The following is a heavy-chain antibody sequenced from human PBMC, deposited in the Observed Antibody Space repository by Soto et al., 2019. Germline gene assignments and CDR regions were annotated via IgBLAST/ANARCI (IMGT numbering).Heavy chain of an antibody. V-gene: IGHV4-30-4*01. CDR3: ARGRYCLTGRCFPNWFDS. CDR2: IYKSATT. D-gene: IGHD2-15*01. J-gene: IGHJ5*01. CDR1: GDSISTVDYF. Sequence: SETLSLTCSVSGDSISTVDYFWAWIRQPPGQALEYIGYIYKSATTYYNPSFESRVAISLDTSKSQFSLNVTSVTAADTAAYFCARGRYCLTGRCFPNWFDSWGQGTLVTVSS.